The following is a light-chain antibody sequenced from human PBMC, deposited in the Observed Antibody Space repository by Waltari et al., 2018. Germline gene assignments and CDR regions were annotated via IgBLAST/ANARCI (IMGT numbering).Light chain of an antibody. CDR2: DAS. V-gene: IGKV1-39*01. Sequence: DIQMTQSPSSLSPSVGDRVTITCRASRGIDSYLNWYQQRPGRAPKLLIYDASTLQREVPTRFSGGGIGTDFTLTINNLQPEDFATYFCQQSYSPPFTFGQGTRLEI. J-gene: IGKJ5*01. CDR3: QQSYSPPFT. CDR1: RGIDSY.